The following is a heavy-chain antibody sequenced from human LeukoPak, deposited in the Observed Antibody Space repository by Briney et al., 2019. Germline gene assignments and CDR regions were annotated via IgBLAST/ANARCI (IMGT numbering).Heavy chain of an antibody. D-gene: IGHD3-22*01. CDR3: ARVTPPFSGSGYLFDY. V-gene: IGHV4-39*07. Sequence: PSETLSLTCTVSGGSISSSSYYWGWSRQPPGKGLEWIGCIYYGGSVYYNPSLKSRVTISVDTSKNQFSLKLSSVTAADTAVYYCARVTPPFSGSGYLFDYWGQGTLVTVSS. CDR1: GGSISSSSYY. CDR2: IYYGGSV. J-gene: IGHJ4*02.